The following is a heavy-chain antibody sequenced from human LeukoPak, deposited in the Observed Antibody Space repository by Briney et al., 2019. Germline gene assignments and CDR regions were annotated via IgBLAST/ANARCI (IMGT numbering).Heavy chain of an antibody. V-gene: IGHV4-4*02. CDR1: GGSISTTNW. Sequence: SETLSLTCGVSGGSISTTNWWRWVRQPPGQGLEWVGEISLTGRTNYNPSLNGRVTMSLDESSNQLSLNLTSVTAADTAIYYCTRENRPFCPFAFWGQGVLVTVST. D-gene: IGHD2/OR15-2a*01. CDR3: TRENRPFCPFAF. J-gene: IGHJ4*02. CDR2: ISLTGRT.